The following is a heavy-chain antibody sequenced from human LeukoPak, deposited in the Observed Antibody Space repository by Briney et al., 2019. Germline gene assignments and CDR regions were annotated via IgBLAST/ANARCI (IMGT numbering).Heavy chain of an antibody. CDR3: ARVNSGYDGPSFDY. Sequence: SETLSLTCTVSGGSISSSSYYWGWIRQPPGKGLEWIGSIYYSGSTYYNPSLKSRVTISVDTSKNQFSLKLSSVTAADTAVYYCARVNSGYDGPSFDYWGQGTLVTVSS. J-gene: IGHJ4*02. V-gene: IGHV4-39*07. CDR2: IYYSGST. D-gene: IGHD5-12*01. CDR1: GGSISSSSYY.